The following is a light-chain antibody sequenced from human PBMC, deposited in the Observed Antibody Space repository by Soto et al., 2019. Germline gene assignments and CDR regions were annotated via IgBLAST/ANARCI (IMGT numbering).Light chain of an antibody. V-gene: IGLV2-14*01. CDR1: SSDVGGYNY. CDR3: SSYTSSSTHYV. CDR2: DVS. J-gene: IGLJ1*01. Sequence: QSALTQPASVSGSPGQSITISCTGTSSDVGGYNYVSWYQQHPGKAAKLMIYDVSNRPSGVSNRFSGSKSGNTAYLTISALQAEDEADYYCSSYTSSSTHYVFGTGTKVT.